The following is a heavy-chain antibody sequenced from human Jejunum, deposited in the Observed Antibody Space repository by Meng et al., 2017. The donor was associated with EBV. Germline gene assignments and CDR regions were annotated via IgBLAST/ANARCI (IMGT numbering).Heavy chain of an antibody. V-gene: IGHV3-11*01. CDR1: GFSFSDYY. Sequence: RGGLGGGLVRPGGALRLSGAASGFSFSDYYMSWFRQAPGRGLEWVSYISSSGTTIFYADSVQGRFTISRDNAKNSLFLQMRSLRVEDTAVYYCARGAVLSLRSQFDPWGQGTLVTGSS. CDR2: ISSSGTTI. CDR3: ARGAVLSLRSQFDP. D-gene: IGHD4-17*01. J-gene: IGHJ5*02.